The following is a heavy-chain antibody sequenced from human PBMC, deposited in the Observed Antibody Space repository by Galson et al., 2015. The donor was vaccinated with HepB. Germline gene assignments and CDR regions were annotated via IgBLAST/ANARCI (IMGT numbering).Heavy chain of an antibody. CDR2: IRSKIEGGRT. CDR3: TKEGKLGRSTGFDF. J-gene: IGHJ4*02. Sequence: SLRLSCAVSGFTVSNAFMNWVRQAPGKGLEWVGRIRSKIEGGRTEHAPPVKDTFIISRDASENALYLHMNSLKSEDTAVYYCTKEGKLGRSTGFDFWSQGTLVTVSS. CDR1: GFTVSNAF. V-gene: IGHV3-15*07. D-gene: IGHD7-27*01.